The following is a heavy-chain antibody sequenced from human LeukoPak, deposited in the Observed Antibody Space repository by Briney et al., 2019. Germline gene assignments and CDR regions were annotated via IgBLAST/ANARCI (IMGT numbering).Heavy chain of an antibody. Sequence: GASVKVFCKTSGYPFSDYYIHWIRQASGQGLESMGWINPKNGDTKYAQRSQGRLTITMDTSIDTVYMELRSLRYDDTAVYYCARLSALWGQGTLVTVSS. CDR2: INPKNGDT. V-gene: IGHV1-2*02. J-gene: IGHJ4*02. CDR3: ARLSAL. CDR1: GYPFSDYY.